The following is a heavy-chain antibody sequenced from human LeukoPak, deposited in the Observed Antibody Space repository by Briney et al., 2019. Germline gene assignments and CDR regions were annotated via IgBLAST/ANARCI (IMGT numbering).Heavy chain of an antibody. J-gene: IGHJ6*03. CDR2: IYTSGST. CDR3: ARDYIVVVPAALGYYYMDV. CDR1: GGSISSYY. Sequence: SETLSLTCTVSGGSISSYYWSWTRQPAGKGLEWIGRIYTSGSTNYNPSLKSRVTTSVDTSKNQFSLKLSSVTAADTAVYYCARDYIVVVPAALGYYYMDVCGKETTVTVSS. D-gene: IGHD2-2*01. V-gene: IGHV4-4*07.